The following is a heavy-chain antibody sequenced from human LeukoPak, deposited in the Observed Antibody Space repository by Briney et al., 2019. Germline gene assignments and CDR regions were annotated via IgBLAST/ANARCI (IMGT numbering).Heavy chain of an antibody. J-gene: IGHJ4*02. V-gene: IGHV3-23*01. CDR1: GFTFNTYA. Sequence: SGGSLRLSCAASGFTFNTYAMSWVRQAPGKGLEWVSGISGGGGSTYYADSVKGRFTISRDNSKNTLYLQMNSLRAEDTAVYYCARDLERPEWGFGEPLSWGQGTLVTVSS. D-gene: IGHD3-10*01. CDR3: ARDLERPEWGFGEPLS. CDR2: ISGGGGST.